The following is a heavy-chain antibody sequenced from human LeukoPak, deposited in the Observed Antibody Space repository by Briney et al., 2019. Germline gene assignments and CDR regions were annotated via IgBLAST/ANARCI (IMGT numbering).Heavy chain of an antibody. D-gene: IGHD3-3*01. CDR2: IYYSGST. CDR1: GGSISSGDYY. V-gene: IGHV4-61*08. CDR3: ARGHVDFWSGSNYFDY. Sequence: SETLSLTCTVSGGSISSGDYYWSWIRQPPGKGLEWIGYIYYSGSTNYNPSLKSRVTISVDTSKNQFSLKLSSVTAADTAVYYCARGHVDFWSGSNYFDYWGQGTLVTVSS. J-gene: IGHJ4*02.